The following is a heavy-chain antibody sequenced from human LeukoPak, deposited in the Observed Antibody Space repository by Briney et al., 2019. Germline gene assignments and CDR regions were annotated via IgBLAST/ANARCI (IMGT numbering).Heavy chain of an antibody. CDR3: ARLRGAGSWYFDL. CDR2: IYHTGST. J-gene: IGHJ2*01. Sequence: PSETLSLTCSVSGDSISSRNWWTWVRQTPEKGLEWIGEIYHTGSTNYNPSVESRVTISIDKSKNQFSLILNSVTAADTAVYYCARLRGAGSWYFDLWGRGTLVTVSS. V-gene: IGHV4-4*02. D-gene: IGHD3-10*01. CDR1: GDSISSRNW.